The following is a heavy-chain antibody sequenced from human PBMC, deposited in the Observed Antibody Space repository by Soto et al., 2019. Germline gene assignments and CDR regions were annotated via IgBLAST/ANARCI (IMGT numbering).Heavy chain of an antibody. V-gene: IGHV3-30-3*01. J-gene: IGHJ4*02. CDR1: GFTFSSYS. Sequence: PXGSLRLSCAASGFTFSSYSMHWVRQAPGKGLEWVAVISYDGSNKYYADSVKGRFTISRDNSKNTLYLQMNSLRAEDTAVYYCASYAAVAGTGLGDWGQGTLVTVSS. CDR3: ASYAAVAGTGLGD. CDR2: ISYDGSNK. D-gene: IGHD6-19*01.